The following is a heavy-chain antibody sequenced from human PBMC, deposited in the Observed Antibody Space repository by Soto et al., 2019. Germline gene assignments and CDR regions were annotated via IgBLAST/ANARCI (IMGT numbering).Heavy chain of an antibody. V-gene: IGHV3-30*18. CDR2: ISYDGSNK. J-gene: IGHJ4*02. Sequence: QVQLVESGGGVVQPGRSLRLSCAASGFTFSSYGRHWVRQAPGKGLEWVAVISYDGSNKYYADSVKGRFTISRDNSKNTLYLQMNSLRAEDTAVYYCAKDQRRYCSGGSCYGGYWGQGTLVTVSS. D-gene: IGHD2-15*01. CDR3: AKDQRRYCSGGSCYGGY. CDR1: GFTFSSYG.